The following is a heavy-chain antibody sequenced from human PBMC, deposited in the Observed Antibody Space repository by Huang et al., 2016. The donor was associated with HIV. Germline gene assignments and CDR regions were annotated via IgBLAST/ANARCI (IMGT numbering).Heavy chain of an antibody. CDR3: ARAGYNYNYGDWFDP. D-gene: IGHD1-1*01. Sequence: QVQLVQSGSELKKPGASVKVSCKTSGYTFVNYAMNGVRQAPGQGLEWMGWINTKTGNPTYAQGFTGRFVFSLDTSVNTAYLQINTLKPEDTAVYFCARAGYNYNYGDWFDPWGQGTLVIVSS. V-gene: IGHV7-4-1*02. CDR2: INTKTGNP. CDR1: GYTFVNYA. J-gene: IGHJ5*02.